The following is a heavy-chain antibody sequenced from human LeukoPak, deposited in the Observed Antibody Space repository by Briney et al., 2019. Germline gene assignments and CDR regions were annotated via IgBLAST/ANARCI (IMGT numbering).Heavy chain of an antibody. V-gene: IGHV1-3*01. J-gene: IGHJ3*02. Sequence: GASVKVSCKASGYTFTSYAMHWVRQAPGQRLEWMGWINAGNGNTKYSQKFQGRVTITRDTSASTAYMELSNLRSEDTAVYYCARDLAVGATPGDAFDIWGQGTMVTVSS. CDR2: INAGNGNT. CDR1: GYTFTSYA. D-gene: IGHD1-26*01. CDR3: ARDLAVGATPGDAFDI.